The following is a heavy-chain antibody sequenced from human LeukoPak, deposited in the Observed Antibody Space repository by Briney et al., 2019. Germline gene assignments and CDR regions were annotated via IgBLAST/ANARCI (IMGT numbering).Heavy chain of an antibody. D-gene: IGHD3-9*01. CDR2: ISSSSSYI. V-gene: IGHV3-21*01. CDR1: GFTFSSYS. J-gene: IGHJ4*02. Sequence: GGSLRLSCAASGFTFSSYSMNWVRQAPGKGLDWVSSISSSSSYIYYADSVKGRFTISRDNAKNSLYLQMNSLRAEDTAVYYCARDHPYYDILTGYYISGTDYWGQGTLVTVSS. CDR3: ARDHPYYDILTGYYISGTDY.